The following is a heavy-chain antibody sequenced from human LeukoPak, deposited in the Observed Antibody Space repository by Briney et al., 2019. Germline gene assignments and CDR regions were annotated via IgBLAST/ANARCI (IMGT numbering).Heavy chain of an antibody. Sequence: PGGSLRLSCAASGFTFSSYAMHWVRQAPGKGLEWVAVISYDGSNKYYADSVKGRFTISRDNSKNTLYLQMNSLRAEDTAVYYCAKDRRSAGTIPDYWGQGTLVTVSS. CDR1: GFTFSSYA. CDR3: AKDRRSAGTIPDY. CDR2: ISYDGSNK. D-gene: IGHD6-13*01. J-gene: IGHJ4*02. V-gene: IGHV3-30*04.